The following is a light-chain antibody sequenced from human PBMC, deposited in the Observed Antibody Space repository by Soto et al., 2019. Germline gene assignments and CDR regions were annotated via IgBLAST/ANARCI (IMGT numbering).Light chain of an antibody. CDR3: SSYTSSSTLCV. J-gene: IGLJ1*01. CDR1: SSDIGAFNY. CDR2: EVS. V-gene: IGLV2-14*01. Sequence: QSVLTQPASVSGSPGQSITISCTGTSSDIGAFNYVSWYQQHPGKAPELMIYEVSNRPSGVSSRFSGSKSGNTASLTISGLQAEDEADYYCSSYTSSSTLCVFGTGTKLTVL.